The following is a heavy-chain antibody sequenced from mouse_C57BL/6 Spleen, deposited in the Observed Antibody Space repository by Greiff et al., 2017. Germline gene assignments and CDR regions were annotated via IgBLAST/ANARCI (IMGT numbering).Heavy chain of an antibody. CDR2: IWTGGGT. J-gene: IGHJ1*03. Sequence: VQLQESGPGLVAPSQSLSITCTVSGFSLTSYAISWVRQPPGKGLEWLGVIWTGGGTNYNSALKSRLSISKDNSKSKVFLKMNSLQADDTARYYCARALFCGNSYWYFDVWGTGTTVTVSS. D-gene: IGHD1-1*01. CDR1: GFSLTSYA. V-gene: IGHV2-9-1*01. CDR3: ARALFCGNSYWYFDV.